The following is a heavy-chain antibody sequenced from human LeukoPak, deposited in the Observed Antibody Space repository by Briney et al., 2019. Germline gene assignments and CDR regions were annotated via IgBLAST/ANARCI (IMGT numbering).Heavy chain of an antibody. CDR3: ARDGYNSNFDY. V-gene: IGHV3-64*01. J-gene: IGHJ4*02. CDR2: ISSSGGST. Sequence: PGGSLRLSCAASGCTFSSYGMHWVRQAPGKGLECVSTISSSGGSTYYANSVKGRFTISRDNSKNTLYLQMGSLRAEDMAVYYCARDGYNSNFDYWGQGTLVTVSS. D-gene: IGHD5-24*01. CDR1: GCTFSSYG.